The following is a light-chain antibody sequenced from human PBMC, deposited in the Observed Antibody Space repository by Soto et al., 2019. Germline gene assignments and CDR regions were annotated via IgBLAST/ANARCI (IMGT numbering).Light chain of an antibody. Sequence: EIVMTQSPVTLSVSPGETANLSCRASQTVTSNLAWYQQNPGRSPRLLLSGASTRANGIPARFSGSGSGTEFTLTISRLQSEDLAVYYCQQDNDWPRTFGQGTKVEI. CDR2: GAS. CDR3: QQDNDWPRT. V-gene: IGKV3-15*01. CDR1: QTVTSN. J-gene: IGKJ1*01.